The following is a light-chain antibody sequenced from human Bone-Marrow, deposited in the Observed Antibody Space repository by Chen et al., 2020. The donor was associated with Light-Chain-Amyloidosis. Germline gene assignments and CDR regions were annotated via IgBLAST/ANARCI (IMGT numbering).Light chain of an antibody. CDR3: QSVDSSGTDEVI. V-gene: IGLV3-25*03. CDR2: RDT. J-gene: IGLJ2*01. Sequence: SYELTQPPSVSVSPGHTARITCSGDDLPTKYAYWYQQKPGQAPVLVIHRDTERPSGISERFSGSSSGTTATLTISGVQAEDEADYHCQSVDSSGTDEVIFGGGTKLTVL. CDR1: DLPTKY.